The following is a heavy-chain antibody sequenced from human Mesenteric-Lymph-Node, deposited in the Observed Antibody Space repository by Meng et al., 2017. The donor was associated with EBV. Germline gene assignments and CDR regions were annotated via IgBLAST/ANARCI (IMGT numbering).Heavy chain of an antibody. V-gene: IGHV3-74*01. CDR3: TRNGDGLAL. J-gene: IGHJ2*01. CDR2: ISQDRSIT. CDR1: GFRFSCYS. Sequence: EVELVEAGGGVVQPGGSLRLSCAASGFRFSCYSMVWVRQAPGKGLVWVSYISQDRSITSYVDSVKGRFTISRDNAKNTLLLQMNSLGVDDTAMYYCTRNGDGLALWGRGTLVTVSS. D-gene: IGHD4-17*01.